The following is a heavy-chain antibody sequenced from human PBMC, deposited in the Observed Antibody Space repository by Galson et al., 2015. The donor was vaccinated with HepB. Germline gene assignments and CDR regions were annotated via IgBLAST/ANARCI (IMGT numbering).Heavy chain of an antibody. J-gene: IGHJ6*02. CDR2: INPNNGGT. D-gene: IGHD4-17*01. V-gene: IGHV1-2*06. CDR3: TRDIAEGGYGDYSNYYYYYGMGV. Sequence: SVKVSCKASGYTFTGYFIHWVRQAPGRGLEWMGRINPNNGGTYYAQKFQGRVTMTRDTSISTAYMELNRLRSDDTAVYYCTRDIAEGGYGDYSNYYYYYGMGVWGHGTTVTVSS. CDR1: GYTFTGYF.